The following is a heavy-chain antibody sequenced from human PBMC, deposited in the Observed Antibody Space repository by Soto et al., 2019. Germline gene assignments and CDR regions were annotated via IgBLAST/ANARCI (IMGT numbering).Heavy chain of an antibody. D-gene: IGHD3-9*01. CDR3: ALSYCDILTGYTVGYYYYGMDV. J-gene: IGHJ6*02. CDR2: INHSGST. Sequence: PSETLSLTCAVYGGSFSGYYRSWIRQPPGKGLEWIGEINHSGSTNYNPSLKSRVTISVDTSKNQFSLKLSSVTAADTAVYYCALSYCDILTGYTVGYYYYGMDVWGQGTTVTVSS. CDR1: GGSFSGYY. V-gene: IGHV4-34*01.